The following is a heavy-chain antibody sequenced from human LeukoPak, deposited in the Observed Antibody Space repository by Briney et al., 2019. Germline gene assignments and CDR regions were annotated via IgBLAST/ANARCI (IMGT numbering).Heavy chain of an antibody. CDR3: AKDLPQYYDFWSGYYGGFDY. CDR1: GFTFEDYA. J-gene: IGHJ4*02. Sequence: AGGSLRLSCAASGFTFEDYAMHWVRQGPGKGLEWVSLNSGNGNNIYYADSVKGRFTISRDNSKNSLYLQMNSLRTEDTALYYCAKDLPQYYDFWSGYYGGFDYWGQGTLVTVSS. V-gene: IGHV3-43*02. CDR2: NSGNGNNI. D-gene: IGHD3-3*01.